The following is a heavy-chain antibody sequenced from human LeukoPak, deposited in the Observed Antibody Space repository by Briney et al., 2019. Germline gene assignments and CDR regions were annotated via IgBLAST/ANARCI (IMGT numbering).Heavy chain of an antibody. D-gene: IGHD1-26*01. CDR3: VRDRSGSYPYYFDF. Sequence: GGSLRLSCAASGFTFSDYSMNWVRQAPGKGLEWVSSISSRTTYISYADSLKGRFTISRDNAKNSLYLQMNSLRAEDTAVYYCVRDRSGSYPYYFDFWGQGTLVTVSS. CDR2: ISSRTTYI. V-gene: IGHV3-21*01. CDR1: GFTFSDYS. J-gene: IGHJ4*02.